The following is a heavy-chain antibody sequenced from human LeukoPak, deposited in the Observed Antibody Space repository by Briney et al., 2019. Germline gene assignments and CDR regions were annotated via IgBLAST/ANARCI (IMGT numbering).Heavy chain of an antibody. Sequence: LPGGSLRLSCVASGNYWMHWVRQAPGKGLVWVSHINSDGSWTSYADSVKGRFTISKDNAKNTVYLQMNSLRAEDTAVYYCVSFYETYWGRGTLVTVSS. CDR2: INSDGSWT. D-gene: IGHD2/OR15-2a*01. V-gene: IGHV3-74*01. J-gene: IGHJ4*02. CDR1: GNYW. CDR3: VSFYETY.